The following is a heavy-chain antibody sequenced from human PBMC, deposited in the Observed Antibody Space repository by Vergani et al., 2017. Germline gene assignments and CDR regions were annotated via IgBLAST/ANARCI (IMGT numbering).Heavy chain of an antibody. D-gene: IGHD1-1*01. CDR2: ISSSSSYI. J-gene: IGHJ4*02. Sequence: EVQLLESGGGLVQPGGSLRLSCAASGFTFSSYAMSWVLQAPGKGLEWVSSISSSSSYIYYADSVKGRFTISRDNAKNSLYLQMNSLRAEDTAVYYCASGNNWIVDYWGQGTLVTVSS. CDR3: ASGNNWIVDY. CDR1: GFTFSSYA. V-gene: IGHV3-21*01.